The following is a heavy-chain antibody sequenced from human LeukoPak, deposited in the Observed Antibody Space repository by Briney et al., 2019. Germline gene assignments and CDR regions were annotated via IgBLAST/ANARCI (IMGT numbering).Heavy chain of an antibody. CDR2: MNPNSGNT. CDR1: GYTFTSYD. D-gene: IGHD2-15*01. V-gene: IGHV1-8*01. J-gene: IGHJ5*02. Sequence: ASVKVSCKASGYTFTSYDINWVRQAAGQGLEWMGWMNPNSGNTGYAQKFQGRVTMTRNTSISTAYMELSSLRSEDTAVYYCARGQGPADCSGGSCYSENNWFDPWGQGTLVTVSS. CDR3: ARGQGPADCSGGSCYSENNWFDP.